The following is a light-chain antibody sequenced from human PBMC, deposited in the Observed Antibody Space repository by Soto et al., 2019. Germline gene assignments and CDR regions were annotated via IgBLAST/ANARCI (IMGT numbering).Light chain of an antibody. Sequence: EIVLTQSPGTLSLSPGERATLSCRASQSVSSSYLAWYQQKPGQAPRLLIYDASNRATGIPARFIGSGSGTEFTLTISSLQSEDFAFYYCQQHNDWPLTFGGGTKVDIK. CDR1: QSVSSSY. J-gene: IGKJ4*01. CDR2: DAS. V-gene: IGKV3D-20*02. CDR3: QQHNDWPLT.